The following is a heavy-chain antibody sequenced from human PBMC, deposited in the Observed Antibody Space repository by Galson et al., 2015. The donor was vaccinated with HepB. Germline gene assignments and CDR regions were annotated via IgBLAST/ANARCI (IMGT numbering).Heavy chain of an antibody. D-gene: IGHD2-15*01. V-gene: IGHV3-33*01. CDR2: IWYDGSNK. CDR3: ARGDIVVVVAATIKYDAFDI. CDR1: GFTFSSYG. Sequence: SLRLSCAASGFTFSSYGMHWVRQAPGKGLEWVAVIWYDGSNKYYADYVKGRFTISRDNSKNTLYLQMNSLRAEDTAVYYCARGDIVVVVAATIKYDAFDIWGQGTMVTVSS. J-gene: IGHJ3*02.